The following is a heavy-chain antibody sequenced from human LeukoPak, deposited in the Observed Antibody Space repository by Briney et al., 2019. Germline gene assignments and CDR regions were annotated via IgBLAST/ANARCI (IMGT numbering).Heavy chain of an antibody. CDR3: ARGAGKYYFHGMDV. V-gene: IGHV4-59*01. J-gene: IGHJ6*02. CDR1: GGSFSGYY. CDR2: IYYSGSP. Sequence: SETLSLTCAVYGGSFSGYYWSWICQPPGKGLEWIGQIYYSGSPNYNPSVKRRVTLSVDTSKNQFSLKLISVTAADTAVYYCARGAGKYYFHGMDVWGQGTTVTVSS.